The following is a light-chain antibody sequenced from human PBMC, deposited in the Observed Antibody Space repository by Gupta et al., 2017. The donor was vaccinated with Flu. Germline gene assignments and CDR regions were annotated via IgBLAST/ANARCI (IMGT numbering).Light chain of an antibody. V-gene: IGKV3-15*01. CDR3: KQYRNWPQT. CDR2: DAS. J-gene: IGKJ2*01. Sequence: GERVTLSCRASQFISSILDWYQQRPGQAPRRLIFDASTRATGIPARVSGSGYGTEFTLTISNLQSEDFAVYYCKQYRNWPQTFGQGTKLEIK. CDR1: QFISSI.